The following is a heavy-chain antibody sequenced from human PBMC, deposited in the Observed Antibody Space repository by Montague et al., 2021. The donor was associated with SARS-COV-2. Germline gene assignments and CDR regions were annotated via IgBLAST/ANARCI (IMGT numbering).Heavy chain of an antibody. CDR2: IYYSGSA. CDR1: GDSINNSRYY. CDR3: ARLESTRGVIIRGAFHI. D-gene: IGHD3-10*01. Sequence: SETLSLTCSVSGDSINNSRYYWGWIRQPPGKGLEWIGTIYYSGSAYYNPSLKSRVTLSVDTSKDQFSLKLNSVTATDTAVYYCARLESTRGVIIRGAFHIWGRGTKVTVSS. J-gene: IGHJ3*02. V-gene: IGHV4-39*01.